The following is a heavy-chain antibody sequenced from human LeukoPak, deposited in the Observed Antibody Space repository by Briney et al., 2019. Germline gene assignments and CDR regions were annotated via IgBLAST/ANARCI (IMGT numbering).Heavy chain of an antibody. Sequence: EWVSYITSGSGTIYYADSVRGRFTISRDNARNSLYLQMNSLRADDTAVYYCTRDSGSAYWGQGTLVTVSS. CDR3: TRDSGSAY. CDR2: ITSGSGTI. D-gene: IGHD3-22*01. V-gene: IGHV3-48*01. J-gene: IGHJ4*02.